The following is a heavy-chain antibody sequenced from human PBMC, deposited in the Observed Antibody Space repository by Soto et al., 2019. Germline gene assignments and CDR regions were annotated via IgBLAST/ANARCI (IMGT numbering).Heavy chain of an antibody. V-gene: IGHV1-69*12. CDR3: AREGRLLYYDGMDV. Sequence: QVQLVQSGAEVKKPGSSVKVSCKASGGTFSSYAISWVRQAPGQGLEWMGGIIPIFGTANYAQKFQGRVTITADESTSTAYMERSSLRSEDTAVYYCAREGRLLYYDGMDVWGQGTTVTVSS. CDR2: IIPIFGTA. J-gene: IGHJ6*02. CDR1: GGTFSSYA. D-gene: IGHD4-17*01.